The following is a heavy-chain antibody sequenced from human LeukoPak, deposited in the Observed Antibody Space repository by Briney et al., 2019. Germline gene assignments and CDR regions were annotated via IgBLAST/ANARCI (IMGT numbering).Heavy chain of an antibody. Sequence: GASVKVSCKASGGTFSSYAISWVRQAPGQGLEWMGRIIPIFGTANYAQKFQGRVTITTDESTSTAYMELSSLSSEDTAVYYCARGPLVVTAIPFLDYWGQGTLVTVSS. V-gene: IGHV1-69*05. CDR2: IIPIFGTA. J-gene: IGHJ4*02. D-gene: IGHD2-21*02. CDR3: ARGPLVVTAIPFLDY. CDR1: GGTFSSYA.